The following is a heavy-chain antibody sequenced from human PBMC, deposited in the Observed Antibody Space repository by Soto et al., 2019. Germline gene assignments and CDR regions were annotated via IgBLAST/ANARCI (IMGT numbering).Heavy chain of an antibody. D-gene: IGHD1-26*01. CDR3: TTGGINMLLAAHDAFDI. Sequence: GGSLRLSCAASGFTFSNAWMSWVRQAPGKGLEWVGRIKSKTDGGTTDYAAPVKGRFTISRDDSKNTLYLQMNSLKTEDTAVYYCTTGGINMLLAAHDAFDIWGQGTMVTVSS. CDR2: IKSKTDGGTT. CDR1: GFTFSNAW. J-gene: IGHJ3*02. V-gene: IGHV3-15*01.